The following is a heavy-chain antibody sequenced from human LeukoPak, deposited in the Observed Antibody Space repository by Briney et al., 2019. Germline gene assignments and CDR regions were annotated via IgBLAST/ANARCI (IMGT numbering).Heavy chain of an antibody. Sequence: GGSLRLSCVASGFTFTTYWMHWVRQAPGKGLVWVSRINGAGSNSNYADSVKGRFTISRDNARNTLYLQMNGLRAEDTALYYCARTSPTSHFDFWGQGTLVTVSS. CDR2: INGAGSNS. D-gene: IGHD3-16*01. V-gene: IGHV3-74*01. CDR3: ARTSPTSHFDF. CDR1: GFTFTTYW. J-gene: IGHJ4*02.